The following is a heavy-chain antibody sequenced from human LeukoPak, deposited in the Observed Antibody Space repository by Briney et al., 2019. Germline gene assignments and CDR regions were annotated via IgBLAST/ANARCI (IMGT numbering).Heavy chain of an antibody. J-gene: IGHJ4*02. CDR1: GFTFSSYV. V-gene: IGHV3-23*01. CDR3: AKDQWMYYYDSSGYYGNYFDY. D-gene: IGHD3-22*01. Sequence: GGSLRLSCGASGFTFSSYVMSWVRQAPGKGLEWVSAISGSGGSTYYADSVKGRFTISRDNSKNTLYLQMNSLRAEDTAVYYCAKDQWMYYYDSSGYYGNYFDYWGQGTLVTVSS. CDR2: ISGSGGST.